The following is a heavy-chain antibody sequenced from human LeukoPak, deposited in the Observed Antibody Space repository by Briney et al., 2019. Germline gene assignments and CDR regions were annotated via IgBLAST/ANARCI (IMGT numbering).Heavy chain of an antibody. V-gene: IGHV5-51*01. Sequence: GESLKISCKGSGYSFTSYWIGWVRQMPGKGLEWMGIIYPGDSGTRYSPSFQGQVTISADKSISTAYLQWSSLKASDTAMYYCARDRITMVRGVIIKNDYYYYGMDVWGQGTTVTVSS. D-gene: IGHD3-10*01. CDR2: IYPGDSGT. CDR1: GYSFTSYW. CDR3: ARDRITMVRGVIIKNDYYYYGMDV. J-gene: IGHJ6*02.